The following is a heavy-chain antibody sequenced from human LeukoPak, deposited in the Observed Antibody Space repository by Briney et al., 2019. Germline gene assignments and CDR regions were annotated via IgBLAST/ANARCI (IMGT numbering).Heavy chain of an antibody. CDR1: GYAFTSYG. CDR3: AVGYQFDYGDYEADAFDI. V-gene: IGHV1-18*04. CDR2: ISAYNGNT. J-gene: IGHJ3*02. Sequence: ASVKVSCKASGYAFTSYGISWVRQAPGQGLEWMGWISAYNGNTNYAQKLQGRVTMTTDTSTSTAYMELRSLRSDDTAVYYRAVGYQFDYGDYEADAFDIWGQGTMVTASS. D-gene: IGHD4-17*01.